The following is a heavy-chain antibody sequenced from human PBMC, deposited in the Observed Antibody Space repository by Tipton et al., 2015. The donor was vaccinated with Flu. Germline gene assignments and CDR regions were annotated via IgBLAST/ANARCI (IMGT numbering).Heavy chain of an antibody. J-gene: IGHJ6*02. CDR1: GFTFSSYE. CDR3: ARDHPPSITVLGEITDYFGMDV. CDR2: ISSSGNTI. V-gene: IGHV3-48*03. D-gene: IGHD3-3*01. Sequence: SLKLSCAASGFTFSSYEMNWVRQAPGKGLEWVPYISSSGNTISYADSVRGRFTISRDNTKKSLYLQMNSLRAEDTAVYYCARDHPPSITVLGEITDYFGMDVWGQGTTVTVSS.